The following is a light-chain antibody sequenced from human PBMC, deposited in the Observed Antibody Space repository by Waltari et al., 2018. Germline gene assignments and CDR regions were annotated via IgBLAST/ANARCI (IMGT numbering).Light chain of an antibody. J-gene: IGLJ1*01. V-gene: IGLV2-23*01. CDR3: CSYAGSSTPHV. CDR1: RSDVGSSHL. Sequence: QSALTQPASVSGSPGQSITISCTGTRSDVGSSHLASWYQQYPGKAPKLMIYEGSKRPSGVSNRFSGSKSGNTASLTISGLQAEDEADYYCCSYAGSSTPHVFGTGTKVIV. CDR2: EGS.